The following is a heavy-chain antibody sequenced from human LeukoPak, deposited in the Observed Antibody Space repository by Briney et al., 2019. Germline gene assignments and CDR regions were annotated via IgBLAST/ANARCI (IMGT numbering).Heavy chain of an antibody. CDR3: AKDSGAPRYDSSGYCFDY. D-gene: IGHD3-22*01. CDR2: IWYDGSNK. J-gene: IGHJ4*02. Sequence: PGRSLRLSCAASGFTFSSYGMHWVRQAPGKGLEWVAVIWYDGSNKYYADSVKGRFTISRDNSKNTLYLQINSLRAEDTAVYYCAKDSGAPRYDSSGYCFDYWGQGTLVTVSS. CDR1: GFTFSSYG. V-gene: IGHV3-33*06.